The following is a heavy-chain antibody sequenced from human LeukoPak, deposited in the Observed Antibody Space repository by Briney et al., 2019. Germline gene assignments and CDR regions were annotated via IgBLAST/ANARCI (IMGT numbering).Heavy chain of an antibody. Sequence: ETLSLTCTVSGGSISSYYWSWIRQPPGKGLEWVANIKQDGSEKYYVDSVKGRFTISRDNAKNSLYLQMNSLRAEDTAVYYCARDVLLTGTSGIDYWGQGTLVTVSS. D-gene: IGHD1-20*01. CDR1: GGSISSYY. J-gene: IGHJ4*02. CDR2: IKQDGSEK. V-gene: IGHV3-7*01. CDR3: ARDVLLTGTSGIDY.